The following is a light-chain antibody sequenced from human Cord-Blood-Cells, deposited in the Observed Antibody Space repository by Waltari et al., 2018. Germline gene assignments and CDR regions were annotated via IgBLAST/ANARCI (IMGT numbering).Light chain of an antibody. CDR3: QQSYSTPYT. Sequence: DIQMTQSPSSLSASVRDRVTITCRASQSISSYLNWYQQKPGKAPKLLIYAASSLQSRVPSRFSGSGSGTDFTLTISSLQPEDFATYYCQQSYSTPYTFGQGTKLEIK. CDR1: QSISSY. V-gene: IGKV1-39*01. CDR2: AAS. J-gene: IGKJ2*01.